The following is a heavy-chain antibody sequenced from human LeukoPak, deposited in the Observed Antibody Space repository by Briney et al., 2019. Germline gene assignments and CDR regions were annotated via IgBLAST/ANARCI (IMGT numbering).Heavy chain of an antibody. D-gene: IGHD1-26*01. CDR3: ARLGSYFSYFDY. J-gene: IGHJ4*02. CDR1: GVTVSSNY. V-gene: IGHV3-53*01. CDR2: IYSGGST. Sequence: GGSLRLSCAASGVTVSSNYMSWVRQAPGKGLEWVSVIYSGGSTYYADSVKGRFTISRDNSKNALYLQMNSLRAEDTAVYYCARLGSYFSYFDYWGQGTLVTVSS.